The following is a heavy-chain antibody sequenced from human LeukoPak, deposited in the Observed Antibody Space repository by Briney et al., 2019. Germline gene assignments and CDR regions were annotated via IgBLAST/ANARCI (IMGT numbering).Heavy chain of an antibody. D-gene: IGHD3-9*01. Sequence: PGGSLRLSCAASGFTFSSYSMNWVRQAPGKGLEWVSSISSSSSYIYYADSVKGRFTISRDNAKNSLYLQMNSLRAEDTAVYYCARDPKGYFDWLLYDAGGGGDGMDVWGQGTTVTVSS. J-gene: IGHJ6*02. CDR3: ARDPKGYFDWLLYDAGGGGDGMDV. CDR2: ISSSSSYI. V-gene: IGHV3-21*01. CDR1: GFTFSSYS.